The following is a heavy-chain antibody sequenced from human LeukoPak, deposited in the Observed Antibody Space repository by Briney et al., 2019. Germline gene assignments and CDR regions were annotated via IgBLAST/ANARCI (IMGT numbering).Heavy chain of an antibody. CDR1: GFTFSTYA. CDR2: ISSSSSYI. J-gene: IGHJ4*02. V-gene: IGHV3-21*01. CDR3: GRLGNTSWYEPIDY. Sequence: PGGSLRLSCAVSGFTFSTYAMSWVRQAPGKGLEWVSTISSSSSYIYYADSVKGRFTISRDKAKNSLFLQMNSLRAEDTAVYYCGRLGNTSWYEPIDYWGRGTLVTVSS. D-gene: IGHD6-13*01.